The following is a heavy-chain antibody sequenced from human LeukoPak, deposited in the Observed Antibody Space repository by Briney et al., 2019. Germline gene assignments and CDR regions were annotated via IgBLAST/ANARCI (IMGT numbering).Heavy chain of an antibody. CDR3: ACGVTAAFPFDY. V-gene: IGHV4-59*01. CDR2: IYYSGST. CDR1: GGSISSDY. Sequence: SETLSLTCTVSGGSISSDYWSWIRQPPGKGLEWIGYIYYSGSTNYNSSLKSRVTISVDTSKNQFSLKLSSVTAADTAVYYCACGVTAAFPFDYWGQGTLVTVSS. J-gene: IGHJ4*02. D-gene: IGHD2-2*01.